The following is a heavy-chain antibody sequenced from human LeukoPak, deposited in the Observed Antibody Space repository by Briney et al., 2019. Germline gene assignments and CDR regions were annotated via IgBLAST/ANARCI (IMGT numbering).Heavy chain of an antibody. D-gene: IGHD1-26*01. Sequence: GGSLRLSCEASGFTFSNAWMSWVRQAPGKGLEWVGRIKSKTDGGTTDYAAPVKGRFTISRDDSQNTLYLQMNSLKTEDTAVYYCTTGAPRAYSGSYSNCWGQGTLVTVSS. J-gene: IGHJ4*02. CDR1: GFTFSNAW. CDR3: TTGAPRAYSGSYSNC. V-gene: IGHV3-15*01. CDR2: IKSKTDGGTT.